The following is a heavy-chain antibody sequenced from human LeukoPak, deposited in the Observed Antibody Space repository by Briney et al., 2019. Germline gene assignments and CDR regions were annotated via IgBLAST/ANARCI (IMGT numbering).Heavy chain of an antibody. J-gene: IGHJ4*02. D-gene: IGHD3-3*01. V-gene: IGHV4-39*01. CDR3: ARQTLTKTDY. Sequence: SETLSLTCTVSGGSISSYYWGWIRQPPGKGLEWIGNIYYSGNTYYNPSLKSRVTISVDTSKNQFSLKLSSVTAADTATYYCARQTLTKTDYWGQGALVTVSS. CDR2: IYYSGNT. CDR1: GGSISSYY.